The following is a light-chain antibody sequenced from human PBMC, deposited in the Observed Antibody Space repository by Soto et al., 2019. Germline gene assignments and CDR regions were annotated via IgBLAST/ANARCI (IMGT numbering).Light chain of an antibody. CDR2: KDS. V-gene: IGLV3-27*01. CDR1: VLAKKY. Sequence: SYELTQPSSVSVSPGQTARITCSGDVLAKKYARWFQQKPGQALVLVIYKDSERPSGIPERFSGSSSGTTVTLTISGAQVEDEADYYCYSAADNNLGVFGGGTKLTVL. CDR3: YSAADNNLGV. J-gene: IGLJ3*02.